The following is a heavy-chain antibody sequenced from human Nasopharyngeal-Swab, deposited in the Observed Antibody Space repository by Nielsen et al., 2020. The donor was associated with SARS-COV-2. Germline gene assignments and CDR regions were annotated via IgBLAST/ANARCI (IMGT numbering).Heavy chain of an antibody. CDR2: ISSSSSYI. CDR3: ARDRSTIWFGELPLDAFDI. D-gene: IGHD3-10*01. V-gene: IGHV3-21*01. J-gene: IGHJ3*02. Sequence: WIRQPPGKGLEWVSSISSSSSYIYYADSVKGRFTISRDNAKNSLYLQMNSLRAEDTAVYYCARDRSTIWFGELPLDAFDIWGRGTMVTVSS.